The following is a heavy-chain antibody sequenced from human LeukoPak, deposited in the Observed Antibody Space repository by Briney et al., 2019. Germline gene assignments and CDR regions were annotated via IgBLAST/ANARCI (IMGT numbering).Heavy chain of an antibody. Sequence: SVKVSCKASGCTCSSYAISWVRQAPGQGLEWMGGIIPIFGTANYAQKFQGRVTITADESTSTAYMELSSLRSEDTAVYYCAREYSSSLSNWGQGTLVTVSS. CDR1: GCTCSSYA. V-gene: IGHV1-69*01. D-gene: IGHD6-6*01. CDR2: IIPIFGTA. CDR3: AREYSSSLSN. J-gene: IGHJ4*02.